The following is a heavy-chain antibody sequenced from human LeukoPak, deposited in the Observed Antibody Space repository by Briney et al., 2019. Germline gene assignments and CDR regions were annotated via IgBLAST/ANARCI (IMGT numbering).Heavy chain of an antibody. V-gene: IGHV3-21*01. Sequence: PGGSLRLSCAASGFTFSSYSMNWVRQAPGKGLEWVSSISSSSSYIYYADSVKGRFTISRDNGKNTLYLQMNSLRAEDTAVYYCARGNYFGSGSYGLLYYFGDWGQGTLVTVSS. J-gene: IGHJ4*02. CDR1: GFTFSSYS. D-gene: IGHD3-10*01. CDR2: ISSSSSYI. CDR3: ARGNYFGSGSYGLLYYFGD.